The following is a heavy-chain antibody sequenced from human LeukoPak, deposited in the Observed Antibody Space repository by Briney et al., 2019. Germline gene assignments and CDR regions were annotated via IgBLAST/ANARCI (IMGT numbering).Heavy chain of an antibody. V-gene: IGHV1-2*02. Sequence: GASVKVSCKASGYTFTDYHIHWVRQAPGQGLEWMGWITPNGGTNYAQKFQGRVTMTRDTSISTAYMELSRLTSDDTALYYCARDPRTEYSSNWYIYWGQGTLITVSS. CDR2: ITPNGGT. CDR1: GYTFTDYH. D-gene: IGHD6-13*01. J-gene: IGHJ4*02. CDR3: ARDPRTEYSSNWYIY.